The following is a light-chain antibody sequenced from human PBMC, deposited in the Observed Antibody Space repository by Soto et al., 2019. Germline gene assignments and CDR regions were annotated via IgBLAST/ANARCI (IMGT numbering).Light chain of an antibody. CDR2: GAS. CDR3: QQSGTSPWT. V-gene: IGKV3-20*01. Sequence: VLTQSPGTLSLSPGERATLSCRASQSVNSNFLAWYQQKPGQAPRLVIYGASARATGIPDRFSGGGSGTDFTLTISRLEAEDFAVYYCQQSGTSPWTFGQGTKVEIK. J-gene: IGKJ1*01. CDR1: QSVNSNF.